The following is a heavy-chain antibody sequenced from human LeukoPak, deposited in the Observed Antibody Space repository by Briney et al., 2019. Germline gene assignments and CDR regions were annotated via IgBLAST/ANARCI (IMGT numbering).Heavy chain of an antibody. D-gene: IGHD3-22*01. Sequence: GGSLRLSCAASGFTFSSYAMLWVRHAPGKGLVWVADISYDGSNKYYADSVKGRFTISRDNSKNTLYLQMHSLRAQDTAVYYCAREEYYYDSSGYYFPLFGCWGQGTLVTVSS. J-gene: IGHJ4*02. CDR3: AREEYYYDSSGYYFPLFGC. CDR1: GFTFSSYA. V-gene: IGHV3-30-3*01. CDR2: ISYDGSNK.